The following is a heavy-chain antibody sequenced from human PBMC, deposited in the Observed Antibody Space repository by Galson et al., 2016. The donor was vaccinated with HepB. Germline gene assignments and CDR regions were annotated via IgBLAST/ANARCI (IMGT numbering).Heavy chain of an antibody. Sequence: SLRLSCAASGFTFSNYAMNWVRQAPGKGLEWVSTISGSGDSTYYADSVKGRFTISRDNSKNTLYLQMNSLGAEDTAIYHCVEGERDSDMVYFYGLGVWGQGTTVTVSS. J-gene: IGHJ6*02. CDR3: VEGERDSDMVYFYGLGV. V-gene: IGHV3-23*01. D-gene: IGHD5-18*01. CDR2: ISGSGDST. CDR1: GFTFSNYA.